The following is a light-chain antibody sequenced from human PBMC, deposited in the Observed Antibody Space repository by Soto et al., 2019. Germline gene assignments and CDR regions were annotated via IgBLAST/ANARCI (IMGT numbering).Light chain of an antibody. CDR1: QTISTY. J-gene: IGKJ2*01. Sequence: DIQMTQSPSSLSASVGDRVTITCRASQTISTYLNWYQQKPGKAPKLLIYAASTLQSGVPSRFSGSGSGTDFTLTINSLQPEDFATYYSQQSHGIPYTFGQGTKLEIK. CDR2: AAS. CDR3: QQSHGIPYT. V-gene: IGKV1-39*01.